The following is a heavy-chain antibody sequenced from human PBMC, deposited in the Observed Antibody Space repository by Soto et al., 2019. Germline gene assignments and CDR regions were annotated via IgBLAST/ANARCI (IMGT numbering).Heavy chain of an antibody. CDR1: GYTFTSYY. Sequence: ASVKVSCKASGYTFTSYYISWVRQGTGQGLEWMGWMNPNSGNGGYAQKFQGRVTMTRDTSTSTAYMELSSLTSDDTAIYYCARMATSGTLNWFDPWGQGTLVTVSS. CDR3: ARMATSGTLNWFDP. V-gene: IGHV1-8*02. J-gene: IGHJ5*02. CDR2: MNPNSGNG.